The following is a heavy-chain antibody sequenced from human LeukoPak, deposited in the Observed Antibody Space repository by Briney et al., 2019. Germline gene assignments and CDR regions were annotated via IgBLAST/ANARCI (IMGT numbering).Heavy chain of an antibody. Sequence: PGGSLRLSCAASGFTFSSYAMSWVRQAPGKGLEWVSAISGSGGSTYYADSVKGRFTISRDNAKNSLYLQMNSLRAEDTAVYYCARVGSTSQGAEDYWGQGTLVTVSS. CDR2: ISGSGGST. CDR1: GFTFSSYA. J-gene: IGHJ4*02. CDR3: ARVGSTSQGAEDY. V-gene: IGHV3-23*01. D-gene: IGHD6-6*01.